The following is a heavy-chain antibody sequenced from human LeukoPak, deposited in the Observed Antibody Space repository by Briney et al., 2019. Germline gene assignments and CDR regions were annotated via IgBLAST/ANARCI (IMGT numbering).Heavy chain of an antibody. D-gene: IGHD2-21*02. Sequence: PGGSLRLSCAASGFTFSSYSMNWVRQAPGKGLEWVSSISSSSSYIYYADSVKGRFTISRDNAKNSLYLQMNSLRAEDTAVYYCASQWGQVVTPGWDYWGQGTLVTVSS. CDR3: ASQWGQVVTPGWDY. CDR2: ISSSSSYI. CDR1: GFTFSSYS. V-gene: IGHV3-21*04. J-gene: IGHJ4*02.